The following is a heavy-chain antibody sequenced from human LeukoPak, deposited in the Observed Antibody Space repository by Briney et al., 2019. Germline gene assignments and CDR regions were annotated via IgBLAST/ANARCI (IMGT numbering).Heavy chain of an antibody. D-gene: IGHD3-22*01. CDR1: GFIFSNYW. V-gene: IGHV3-21*04. J-gene: IGHJ4*02. CDR3: ARGLMGGYPYFEN. CDR2: ISSSSSYI. Sequence: GGSLGLSCAASGFIFSNYWMQWVRQAPGKGLEWVSSISSSSSYIYYADSVKGRFTISRDNAKNSLYLQMNSLRAEDTAFYYCARGLMGGYPYFENWGQGTLVTVSS.